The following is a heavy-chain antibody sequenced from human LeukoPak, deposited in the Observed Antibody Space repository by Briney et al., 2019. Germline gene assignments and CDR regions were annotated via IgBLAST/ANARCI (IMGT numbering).Heavy chain of an antibody. J-gene: IGHJ4*02. CDR1: GFTFSSYA. CDR2: ISGSGGST. V-gene: IGHV3-23*01. CDR3: ARERRGPPGPFFDY. Sequence: PGGSLRLSCAASGFTFSSYAMSWVRQAPGKGLEWVSGISGSGGSTYYADSVKGRFTISRDNSKNTLYLQMNSLRAEDTAVYYCARERRGPPGPFFDYWGQGTLVTVSS.